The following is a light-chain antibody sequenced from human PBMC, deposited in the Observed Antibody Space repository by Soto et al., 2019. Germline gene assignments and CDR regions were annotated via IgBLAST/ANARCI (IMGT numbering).Light chain of an antibody. V-gene: IGKV3-20*01. CDR3: QQYGGSPPYT. CDR1: QTISSSY. CDR2: GAS. Sequence: VLTQSPGTLSLSPGEMATISCRASQTISSSYLAWYQHKPGQAPRLLIYGASSRATGIPHRFSGSGSGTDFTLTISRLEPEDCGVYYCQQYGGSPPYTFGQGTRLEIK. J-gene: IGKJ2*01.